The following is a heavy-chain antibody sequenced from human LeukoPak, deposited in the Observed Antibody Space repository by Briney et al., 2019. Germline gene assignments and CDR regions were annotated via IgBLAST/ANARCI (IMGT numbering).Heavy chain of an antibody. CDR3: ASLYSGSFYYYGMDV. CDR1: GFTFSSYA. V-gene: IGHV3-64*01. D-gene: IGHD1-26*01. J-gene: IGHJ6*02. CDR2: ISSNGGST. Sequence: GGSLRLSCAASGFTFSSYAVHWVRQAPGKGLEYVSAISSNGGSTYYANSVKGRFTISRDNSKNTLYLQMGSLRAEDMAVYYCASLYSGSFYYYGMDVWGQGTTVTVSS.